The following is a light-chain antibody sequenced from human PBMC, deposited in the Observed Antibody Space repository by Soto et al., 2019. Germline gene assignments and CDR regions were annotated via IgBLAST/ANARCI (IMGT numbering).Light chain of an antibody. J-gene: IGKJ1*01. CDR3: EQYNNWPRT. V-gene: IGKV3-15*01. Sequence: EIVMTQSPATLSVSPGERATLSCRASQSVSSNLAWYPQKPGQAPRLLIYGASTRATAIPARFSGSRSGTEFTLTISSLQSEDFAVYYCEQYNNWPRTFGQGTKVEIK. CDR2: GAS. CDR1: QSVSSN.